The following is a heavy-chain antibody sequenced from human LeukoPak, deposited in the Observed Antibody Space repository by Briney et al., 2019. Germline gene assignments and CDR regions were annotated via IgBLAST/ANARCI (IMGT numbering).Heavy chain of an antibody. D-gene: IGHD2-2*02. V-gene: IGHV3-74*01. CDR3: ARDIGDCSSLSCYNHYYYMDV. J-gene: IGHJ6*03. Sequence: GGSLRLSCAASGFTFSSYWMFWVRHAPGKGLVWVSRVNSDGTSTNYADSVKGRFTISRDNTKSSLYLQMNSLRDEDTAVYYCARDIGDCSSLSCYNHYYYMDVWGKGTTVTVSS. CDR1: GFTFSSYW. CDR2: VNSDGTST.